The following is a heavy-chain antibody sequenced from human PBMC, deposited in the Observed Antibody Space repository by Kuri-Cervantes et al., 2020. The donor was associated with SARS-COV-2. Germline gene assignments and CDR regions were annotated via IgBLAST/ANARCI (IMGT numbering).Heavy chain of an antibody. D-gene: IGHD3-9*01. CDR2: INHTG. J-gene: IGHJ5*02. V-gene: IGHV4-34*01. CDR1: GGSFSGDY. CDR3: ARFDVDWSNWFDP. Sequence: GSLRLSCAVYGGSFSGDYWSWIRQRPGKGLEWIGEINHTGKYNPSLKSRVTISLDTSKNQFSLKLSSVTAADTAVYYCARFDVDWSNWFDPWGQGTLVTVSS.